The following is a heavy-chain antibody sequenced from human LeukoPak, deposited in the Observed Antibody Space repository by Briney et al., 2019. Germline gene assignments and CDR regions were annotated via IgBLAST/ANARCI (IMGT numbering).Heavy chain of an antibody. CDR3: AKDISYSTWGEFVY. J-gene: IGHJ4*02. V-gene: IGHV3-9*01. Sequence: PGRSLRLSCAASGFTFDDYAMHWVRQAPGKGLEWVSGISWNSGSIGYADSVKGRFTISGDNAKNSLYLQMNSLRAEDTALYYCAKDISYSTWGEFVYWGQGTLVTVSS. CDR2: ISWNSGSI. D-gene: IGHD6-13*01. CDR1: GFTFDDYA.